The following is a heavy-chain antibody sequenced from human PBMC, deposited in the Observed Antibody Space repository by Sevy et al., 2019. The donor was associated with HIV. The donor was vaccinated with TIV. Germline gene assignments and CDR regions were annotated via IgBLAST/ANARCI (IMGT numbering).Heavy chain of an antibody. CDR2: IKQDGSEK. V-gene: IGHV3-7*03. CDR3: ARGKVQYYMDV. J-gene: IGHJ6*03. Sequence: GGSLRLSCAASGFTFSSYWMSWVRQAPGKGLEWVANIKQDGSEKNYVDSVKGRFTISRDNAKNSLYLQMNSLRAEDTAVYYCARGKVQYYMDVWGKGTTVTVSS. CDR1: GFTFSSYW. D-gene: IGHD1-1*01.